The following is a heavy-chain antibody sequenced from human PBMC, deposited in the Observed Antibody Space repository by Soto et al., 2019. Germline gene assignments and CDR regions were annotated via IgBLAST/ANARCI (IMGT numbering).Heavy chain of an antibody. D-gene: IGHD6-6*01. V-gene: IGHV1-2*04. CDR3: ARDLGSSGYYGMDV. CDR2: INPNSGGT. J-gene: IGHJ6*02. Sequence: QVQLVQSGAEVKQPGASVKVSCKASGYTFTGYYMHWVRQAPGQGLEWMGWINPNSGGTNYAQKFQGWVTMTRDTSISTAYMELSRLRSDDTAVYYCARDLGSSGYYGMDVWGQGTTVTVSS. CDR1: GYTFTGYY.